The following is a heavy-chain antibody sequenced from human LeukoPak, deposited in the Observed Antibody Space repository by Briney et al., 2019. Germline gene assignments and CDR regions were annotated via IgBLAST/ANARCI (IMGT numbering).Heavy chain of an antibody. J-gene: IGHJ3*02. V-gene: IGHV4-39*07. CDR1: GGSISSSSYY. D-gene: IGHD1-26*01. CDR2: IYYSGST. Sequence: RPSETLSLTCTVSGGSISSSSYYWGWIRQPPGKGLEWIGSIYYSGSTYYNPSLKSRVTISVDTSKNQFSLKLSSVTALDTAVYYCARNYRGGSYRVAFDIWGQGTMVTVSS. CDR3: ARNYRGGSYRVAFDI.